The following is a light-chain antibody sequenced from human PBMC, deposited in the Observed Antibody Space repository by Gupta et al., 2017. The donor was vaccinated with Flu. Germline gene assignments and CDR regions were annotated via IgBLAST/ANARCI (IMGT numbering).Light chain of an antibody. V-gene: IGLV2-23*02. CDR2: AVN. CDR3: CSYAGLHTWI. J-gene: IGLJ2*01. Sequence: QPALTQPASVSGSPGQSITISCTGATSNVGNYNLVSWYQQRPGKAPKLLIYAVNKRPSGISNRFSSSKSGNTASLTISALRAEDEAHFYCCSYAGLHTWIFGGGTKLTVL. CDR1: TSNVGNYNL.